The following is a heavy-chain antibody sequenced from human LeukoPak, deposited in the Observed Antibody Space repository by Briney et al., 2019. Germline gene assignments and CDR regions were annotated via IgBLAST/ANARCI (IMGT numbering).Heavy chain of an antibody. D-gene: IGHD4-17*01. CDR2: ISDDGRNK. CDR3: AKRPSDYGDYVTYFDY. V-gene: IGHV3-30*18. Sequence: GGSLRLSCAASGFSFISYGMHWVRQAPGKGLEWVGVISDDGRNKKYADSVKGRFTISRDNSKDTPYLQMNSLRDEDTAVYYCAKRPSDYGDYVTYFDYWGQGTLVTVSS. J-gene: IGHJ4*02. CDR1: GFSFISYG.